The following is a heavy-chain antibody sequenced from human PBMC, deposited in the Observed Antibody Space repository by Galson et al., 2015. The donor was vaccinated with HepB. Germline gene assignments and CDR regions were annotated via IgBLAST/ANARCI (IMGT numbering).Heavy chain of an antibody. Sequence: SLRLSCAASGFNFGDYAMHWVRQAPGKGLEWVSGITWKSVIIGYADSVKGRFTISRDNTKNSLYLQMSSLRAEDTAFYYCAKAQPHYFYYMDVWGKGTTVTVSS. D-gene: IGHD6-13*01. CDR2: ITWKSVII. CDR3: AKAQPHYFYYMDV. CDR1: GFNFGDYA. J-gene: IGHJ6*03. V-gene: IGHV3-9*01.